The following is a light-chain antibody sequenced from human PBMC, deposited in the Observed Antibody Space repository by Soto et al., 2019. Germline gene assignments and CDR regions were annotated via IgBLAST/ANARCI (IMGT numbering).Light chain of an antibody. CDR1: QSVSSSQ. V-gene: IGKV3-20*01. J-gene: IGKJ2*01. CDR2: GAS. CDR3: QQYGDSPMYT. Sequence: EIVLTQSPGTQSSSPGERATLSCRASQSVSSSQLAWYRQKPGQAPRLLIYGASSRATGIPDRFSGSGSGTDFTLTISRLEPEDFAVYFCQQYGDSPMYTFGQGTKLE.